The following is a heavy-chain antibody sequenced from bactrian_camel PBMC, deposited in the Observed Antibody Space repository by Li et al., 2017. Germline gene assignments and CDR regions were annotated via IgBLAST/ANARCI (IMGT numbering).Heavy chain of an antibody. CDR2: LYGDGTST. J-gene: IGHJ4*01. Sequence: HVQLVESGGGLVQPGGSLTLSCAAFGFSFRGQVVAWIRQVPGKGLEWVSTLYGDGTSTRYASSVKGRFTISGDNAKNMAYLHMDNLKSQDTALYYCAGGDGLRADQWGQGTQVTVS. CDR1: GFSFRGQV. V-gene: IGHV3S9*01. CDR3: AGGDGLRADQ.